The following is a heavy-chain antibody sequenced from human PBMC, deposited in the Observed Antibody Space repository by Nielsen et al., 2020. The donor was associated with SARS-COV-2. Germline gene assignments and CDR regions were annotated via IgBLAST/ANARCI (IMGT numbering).Heavy chain of an antibody. D-gene: IGHD3-3*01. V-gene: IGHV3-66*01. J-gene: IGHJ6*04. CDR1: GFTVSSNY. Sequence: GESLKISCAASGFTVSSNYMSWVRQAPGKGLEWVSVIYSGGSTYYADSVKGRFTISRDNSKNTLYLQMNSLRAEDTAVYYCATPLLRFLEMYVWGKGTTVTVSS. CDR3: ATPLLRFLEMYV. CDR2: IYSGGST.